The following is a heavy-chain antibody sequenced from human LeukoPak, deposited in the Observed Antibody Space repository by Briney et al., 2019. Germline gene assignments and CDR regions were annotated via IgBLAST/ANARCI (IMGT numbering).Heavy chain of an antibody. V-gene: IGHV3-9*01. CDR1: GFTFDDYA. D-gene: IGHD3-10*01. Sequence: SLRLSCAASGFTFDDYAMHWVRQAPGKGLEWVSGISWNSGSIGYADSVKGRFTISRDNAKNSLYLQMNSLRAEDTALYYCAKLYYGSGSPGGMDVWGQGTTVTVSS. CDR3: AKLYYGSGSPGGMDV. CDR2: ISWNSGSI. J-gene: IGHJ6*02.